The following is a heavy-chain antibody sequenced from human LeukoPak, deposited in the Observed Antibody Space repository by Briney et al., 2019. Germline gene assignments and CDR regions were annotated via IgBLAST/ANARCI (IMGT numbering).Heavy chain of an antibody. CDR2: ISYDGSNK. D-gene: IGHD2-15*01. V-gene: IGHV3-30*03. J-gene: IGHJ4*02. CDR3: VRDLRVDDF. Sequence: GGSLRLSCAASGFTFSSYGMPWVRQAPGKGLEWVAVISYDGSNKYYADSVKGRFTISRDNSKNTLYLQMNSLRAEDTAVYYCVRDLRVDDFWGQGTLVTVSS. CDR1: GFTFSSYG.